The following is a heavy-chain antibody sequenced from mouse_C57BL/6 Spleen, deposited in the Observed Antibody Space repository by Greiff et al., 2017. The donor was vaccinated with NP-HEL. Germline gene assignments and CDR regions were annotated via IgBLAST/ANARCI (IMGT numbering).Heavy chain of an antibody. V-gene: IGHV1-53*01. CDR2: INPSNGGT. J-gene: IGHJ1*03. CDR1: GYTFTSYW. D-gene: IGHD2-4*01. Sequence: VQLPQPGPELVKPGASVKLSCKASGYTFTSYWMHWVKQRPGQGLEWIGNINPSNGGTNYNQKFKSKATLTVDKSSSTAYMPLSSLTSEASAVYYCARRGGLRPPWYFDVWGTGTTVTVSS. CDR3: ARRGGLRPPWYFDV.